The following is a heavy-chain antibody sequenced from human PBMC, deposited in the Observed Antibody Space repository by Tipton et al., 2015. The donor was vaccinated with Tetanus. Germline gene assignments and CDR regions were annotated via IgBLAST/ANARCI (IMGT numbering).Heavy chain of an antibody. J-gene: IGHJ4*02. CDR3: AGLPVGGGYSAHHYFLH. D-gene: IGHD4-23*01. Sequence: GPVKPSETLSLSCTVSGGSISSFYWSWIRQSPGRGLEWIGYIYYTGNTNYNPSLKSRVTISADTTKKQFSLNLGSVTAADTAVYYCAGLPVGGGYSAHHYFLHWGQGTLVTVSS. V-gene: IGHV4-59*01. CDR2: IYYTGNT. CDR1: GGSISSFY.